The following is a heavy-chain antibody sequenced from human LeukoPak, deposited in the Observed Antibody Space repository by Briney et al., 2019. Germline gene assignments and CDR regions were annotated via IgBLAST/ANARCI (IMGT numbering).Heavy chain of an antibody. J-gene: IGHJ3*02. Sequence: GGSLRLSCAASGFTFSGSVMHWVRQASGKGLEWVGRIRSKANNYATAYVASVKGRFTISRGDSKNTAFLQMNSLKTEDTAVYYCARALRNYYDSSGYPDAFDIWGQGTMVTVSS. CDR2: IRSKANNYAT. CDR1: GFTFSGSV. CDR3: ARALRNYYDSSGYPDAFDI. D-gene: IGHD3-22*01. V-gene: IGHV3-73*01.